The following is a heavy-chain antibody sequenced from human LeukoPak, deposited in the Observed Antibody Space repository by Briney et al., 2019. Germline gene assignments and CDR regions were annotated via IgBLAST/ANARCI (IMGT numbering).Heavy chain of an antibody. Sequence: GGSLRLSCSASGFTLSGYAMHCVRQAPGKGLEYVSAISPNGAITKYADSVKGRFTISRDNSKNTLYLQMSSLRAEDTAVYYCVKGSSPSSYYFDYWGQGTLVTVSS. J-gene: IGHJ4*02. V-gene: IGHV3-64D*06. CDR3: VKGSSPSSYYFDY. CDR1: GFTLSGYA. CDR2: ISPNGAIT.